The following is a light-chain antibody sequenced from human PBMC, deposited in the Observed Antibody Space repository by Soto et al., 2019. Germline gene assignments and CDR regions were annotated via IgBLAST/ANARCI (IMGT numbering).Light chain of an antibody. CDR3: QQYYSYPWT. V-gene: IGKV1-8*01. CDR2: AAS. CDR1: QGISSY. J-gene: IGKJ1*01. Sequence: AIRMTQSPSSFSASTGDRVTITCRASQGISSYLAWYQQKPGKAPKLLIYAASTLQSGVPSRFSGSGSGTDLTLTISCLQSEDFATYYCQQYYSYPWTFGQGTKV.